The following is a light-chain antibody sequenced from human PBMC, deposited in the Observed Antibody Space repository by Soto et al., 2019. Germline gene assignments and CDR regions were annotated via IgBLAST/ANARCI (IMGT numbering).Light chain of an antibody. J-gene: IGKJ2*01. CDR1: QSLLYSNGFNY. CDR2: LGS. CDR3: MQSLQTPT. Sequence: DIVLTQSPLSLPVSPGEPASISCRSSQSLLYSNGFNYLDWYLQKPGQSPQLLIYLGSHRASGVPDRFSRSGSGTVFTLEISRVEAEDVGVYYCMQSLQTPTFGQGTELDIK. V-gene: IGKV2-28*01.